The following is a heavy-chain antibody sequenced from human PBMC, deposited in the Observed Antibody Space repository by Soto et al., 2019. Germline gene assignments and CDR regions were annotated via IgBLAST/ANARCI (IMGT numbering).Heavy chain of an antibody. D-gene: IGHD3-3*01. Sequence: SVKVSCKASGGTFSSYAISWVRQAPGQGLEWMGGIIPIFGTANYAQKFQGRVTITADESTSTAYMELSSLRSEDTAVYYCARVYYDFWSGPRAFDYWGQGTLVTGSS. CDR2: IIPIFGTA. J-gene: IGHJ4*02. CDR3: ARVYYDFWSGPRAFDY. CDR1: GGTFSSYA. V-gene: IGHV1-69*13.